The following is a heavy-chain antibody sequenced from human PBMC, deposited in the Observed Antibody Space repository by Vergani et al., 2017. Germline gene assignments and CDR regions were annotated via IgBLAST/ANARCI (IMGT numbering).Heavy chain of an antibody. CDR1: GCSISSGSYY. CDR2: IYTSGNT. Sequence: QVQLQESGPGLVKPSQTLSLTCPVSGCSISSGSYYWSSIRQPAGKGLEWLGRIYTSGNTNYNPSIKSRLTISVDTSKNQFSLKLSSVTAADTAVYYCARVSYYDCSGYYWGQGTLVTVSS. J-gene: IGHJ4*02. D-gene: IGHD3-22*01. CDR3: ARVSYYDCSGYY. V-gene: IGHV4-61*02.